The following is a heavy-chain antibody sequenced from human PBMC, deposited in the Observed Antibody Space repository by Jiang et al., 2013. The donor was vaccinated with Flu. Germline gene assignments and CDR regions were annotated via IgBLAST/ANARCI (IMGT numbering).Heavy chain of an antibody. V-gene: IGHV4-59*08. CDR1: GDSIVTYY. CDR3: ARHVPGYDDLEVYFYYAMDV. CDR2: IHYKGER. D-gene: IGHD5-12*01. Sequence: GPGLVKPSETLSLSCTVSGDSIVTYYWSWVRQPPGKGLEWIGFIHYKGERNYNPSLKSRVTISIDTSQNQISLQLSSVTAADTAVYYCARHVPGYDDLEVYFYYAMDVWCQGTTVTVSS. J-gene: IGHJ6*02.